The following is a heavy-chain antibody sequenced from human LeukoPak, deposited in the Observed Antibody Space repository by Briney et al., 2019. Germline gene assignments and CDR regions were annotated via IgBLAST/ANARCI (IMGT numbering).Heavy chain of an antibody. CDR3: AREESGGYFDY. D-gene: IGHD2-8*02. J-gene: IGHJ4*02. CDR1: GHTFTLYS. CDR2: INPSGSST. V-gene: IGHV1-46*01. Sequence: ASVKVSCKASGHTFTLYSMHWVRQALGQGLEWMGLINPSGSSTNYAQKFRGRVTMTRGTSTTTVYMELSSLRSEDTAVYYCAREESGGYFDYGGQGTLVTVSS.